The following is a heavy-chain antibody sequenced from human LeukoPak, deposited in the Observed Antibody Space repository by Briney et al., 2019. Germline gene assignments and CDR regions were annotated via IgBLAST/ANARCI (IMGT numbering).Heavy chain of an antibody. Sequence: ASVKVSCKASGYTFTGYYMHWVRQAPGQGLEWMGRINPNSGGTNYAQRFQGRVTMTRDTSISTAYMELSRLRSDDTAVYYCARDGVLRFLEWLSPPVDYYGMDVWGQGTTVTVSS. J-gene: IGHJ6*02. CDR3: ARDGVLRFLEWLSPPVDYYGMDV. D-gene: IGHD3-3*01. CDR1: GYTFTGYY. V-gene: IGHV1-2*06. CDR2: INPNSGGT.